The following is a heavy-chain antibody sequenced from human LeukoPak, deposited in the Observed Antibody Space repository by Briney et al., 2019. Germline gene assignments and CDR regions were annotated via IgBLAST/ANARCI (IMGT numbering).Heavy chain of an antibody. CDR2: SGST. Sequence: SETLSLTCTVSGGSISSYYWSWIRQPAGKGLEWIGRSGSTNYNPSLKSRVTMSVDTSKNHFSLKLSSVTAADTAVYYCARGLMMAVAGRGEFHYWGQGTLVTVSS. D-gene: IGHD6-13*01. V-gene: IGHV4-4*07. CDR3: ARGLMMAVAGRGEFHY. CDR1: GGSISSYY. J-gene: IGHJ4*02.